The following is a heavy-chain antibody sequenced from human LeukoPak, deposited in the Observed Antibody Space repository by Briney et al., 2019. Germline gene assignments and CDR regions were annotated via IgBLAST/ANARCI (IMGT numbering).Heavy chain of an antibody. V-gene: IGHV1-8*01. D-gene: IGHD3-10*01. J-gene: IGHJ5*02. Sequence: GASVKVSCKASGYTFTSYDINWVRQATGQGLEWMGWMNPNSGNTGYAQKVQGRVTMTRNTSISTAYMELSSLRSEDTAVYYCASQKTFGELFDWFDPWGQGTLVTVSS. CDR3: ASQKTFGELFDWFDP. CDR1: GYTFTSYD. CDR2: MNPNSGNT.